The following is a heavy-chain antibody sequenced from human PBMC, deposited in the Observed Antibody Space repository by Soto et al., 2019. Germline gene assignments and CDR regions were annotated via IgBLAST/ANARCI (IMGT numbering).Heavy chain of an antibody. CDR1: GGTFSSYA. D-gene: IGHD5-12*01. CDR2: IIPIFGTA. CDR3: ARGGTSGYSGYYIYYYYYGMDV. J-gene: IGHJ6*02. Sequence: QVQLVQSGAEVKKPGSSVKVSCKASGGTFSSYAISWVRQAPGQGLEWMGGIIPIFGTANYAQKFQGRVTITADESTSTAYMELSSLRSEDTDVYYCARGGTSGYSGYYIYYYYYGMDVWGQGATVTVSS. V-gene: IGHV1-69*01.